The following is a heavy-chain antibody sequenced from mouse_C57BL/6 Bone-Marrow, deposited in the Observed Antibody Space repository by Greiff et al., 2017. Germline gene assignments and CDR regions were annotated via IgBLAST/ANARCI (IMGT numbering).Heavy chain of an antibody. CDR2: ISSGGDYI. J-gene: IGHJ2*01. CDR1: GFTFSSYA. V-gene: IGHV5-9-1*02. CDR3: TKTTAHYFDY. D-gene: IGHD1-2*01. Sequence: DVTLVESGEGLVKPGGSLKLSCAASGFTFSSYAMSWVRQTPEKRLEWVAYISSGGDYIYYADTVKGRLTISRDNARNTLYLQMSSLKSEDTSMYYCTKTTAHYFDYWGQGTTLTVSS.